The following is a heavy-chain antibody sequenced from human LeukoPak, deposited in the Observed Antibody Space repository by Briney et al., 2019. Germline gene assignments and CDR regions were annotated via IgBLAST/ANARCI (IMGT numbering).Heavy chain of an antibody. CDR1: GFTFSSYG. J-gene: IGHJ6*03. Sequence: PGGSLRLSCAASGFTFSSYGMHWVRQAPGKGLEWVAFIRYDGSNKYYADSVKGRFTIPRDNSKNTLYLQMNSLRAEDTAVYYCAKVAMIGRARSSSIDYYYYYMDVWGKGTTVTISS. CDR2: IRYDGSNK. CDR3: AKVAMIGRARSSSIDYYYYYMDV. D-gene: IGHD3-22*01. V-gene: IGHV3-30*02.